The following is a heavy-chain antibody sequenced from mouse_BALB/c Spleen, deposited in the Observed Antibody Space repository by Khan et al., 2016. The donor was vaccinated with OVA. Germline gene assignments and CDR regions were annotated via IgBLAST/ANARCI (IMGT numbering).Heavy chain of an antibody. CDR3: ARGNYYGYYVDY. Sequence: EVQLQESGPGLVKPSQSLSLTCTVTGYSITSGYAWNWIRQFPGNKLEWMGYISYSGVTSYTPALKSRISITRGTSKNQFFLQLTSVTTADTATYYCARGNYYGYYVDYWGQGTTLTVSS. CDR2: ISYSGVT. J-gene: IGHJ2*01. D-gene: IGHD1-2*01. V-gene: IGHV3-2*02. CDR1: GYSITSGYA.